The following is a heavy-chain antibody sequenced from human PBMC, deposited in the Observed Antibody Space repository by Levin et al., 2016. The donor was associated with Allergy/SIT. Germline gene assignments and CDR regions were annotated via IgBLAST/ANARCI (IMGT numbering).Heavy chain of an antibody. D-gene: IGHD5-12*01. Sequence: WIRQPPGKGLEWIGYIYYSGSTNYNPSLKSRVTISVDTSKNQFSLKLSSVTAADTAVYYCARDRGRYSGYDSDTVYYYGMDVWGQGTTVTVSS. CDR3: ARDRGRYSGYDSDTVYYYGMDV. CDR2: IYYSGST. V-gene: IGHV4-59*01. J-gene: IGHJ6*02.